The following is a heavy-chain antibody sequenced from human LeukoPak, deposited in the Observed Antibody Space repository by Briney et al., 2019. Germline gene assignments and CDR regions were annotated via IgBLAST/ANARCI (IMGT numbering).Heavy chain of an antibody. Sequence: SETLSLNCTVSGGSISSSSYYWGWIRQPPGKGLEWNGSIYYSGSTYYNPSLKSRVTISVDTSKNQFSLNLSSVTAADTAVYYCARLYYDSSGYYQICYFDYWGQGTLVTVSS. D-gene: IGHD3-22*01. V-gene: IGHV4-39*01. CDR1: GGSISSSSYY. J-gene: IGHJ4*02. CDR2: IYYSGST. CDR3: ARLYYDSSGYYQICYFDY.